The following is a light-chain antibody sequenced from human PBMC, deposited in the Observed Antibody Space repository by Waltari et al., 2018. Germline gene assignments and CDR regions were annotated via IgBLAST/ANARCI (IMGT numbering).Light chain of an antibody. V-gene: IGKV3-20*01. CDR3: QQYGSSPPYT. Sequence: EIVLTQSPGTLSLSPGERATLPCRASQSVTSNYLAWYQQKPGQAPRLLIYGASSRATGIPDRFSGSGSGTDFIFTISRLEPEDFAVYYCQQYGSSPPYTFGQGTKLEIK. J-gene: IGKJ2*01. CDR1: QSVTSNY. CDR2: GAS.